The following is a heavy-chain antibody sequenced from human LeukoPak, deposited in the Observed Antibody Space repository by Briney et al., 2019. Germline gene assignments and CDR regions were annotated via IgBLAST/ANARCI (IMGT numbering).Heavy chain of an antibody. J-gene: IGHJ3*02. D-gene: IGHD3-9*01. CDR2: IWYDGSNK. CDR1: GFTFSSYW. V-gene: IGHV3-33*08. Sequence: GGSLRLSCAASGFTFSSYWMHWVRQAPGKGLEWVAVIWYDGSNKYYADSVKGRFTISRDNSKNTLYLQMNSLRAEDTAVYYCARDFEAYYDILTGYYKGPFDIWGQGTMVTVSS. CDR3: ARDFEAYYDILTGYYKGPFDI.